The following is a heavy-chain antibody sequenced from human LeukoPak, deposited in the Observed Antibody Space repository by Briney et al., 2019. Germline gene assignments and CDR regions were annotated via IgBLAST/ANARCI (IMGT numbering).Heavy chain of an antibody. CDR1: GGTFSSYA. CDR3: ARRGKVGAHAFDI. V-gene: IGHV1-69*13. CDR2: IIPIFGTA. Sequence: SVKVSCKASGGTFSSYAIGWVRQAPGQGLEWMGGIIPIFGTANYAQKFQGRVTITADESTSTAYMELSSLRSEDTAVYYCARRGKVGAHAFDIWGQGTMVTVSS. D-gene: IGHD1-26*01. J-gene: IGHJ3*02.